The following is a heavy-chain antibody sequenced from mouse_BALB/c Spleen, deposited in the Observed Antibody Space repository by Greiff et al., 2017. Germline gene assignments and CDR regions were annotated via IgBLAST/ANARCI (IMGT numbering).Heavy chain of an antibody. CDR2: IFPGTGTT. CDR1: GYTFTSYW. J-gene: IGHJ2*01. V-gene: IGHV1S132*01. Sequence: QVQLQQSGAELVKPGASVKLSCETSGYTFTSYWIQWVKQRPGQGLGWIGEIFPGTGTTYYNEKFKGKATLTIDTSSSTAYMQLSSLTSEDSAVYFCARSPYYYGYFDYWGQGTTLTVSS. CDR3: ARSPYYYGYFDY. D-gene: IGHD1-1*01.